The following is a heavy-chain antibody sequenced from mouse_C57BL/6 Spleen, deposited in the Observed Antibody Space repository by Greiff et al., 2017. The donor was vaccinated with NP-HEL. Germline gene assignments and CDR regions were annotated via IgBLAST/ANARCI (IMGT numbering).Heavy chain of an antibody. V-gene: IGHV5-2*01. CDR2: INSDGGST. Sequence: EVKLMESGGGLVQPGESLKLSCESNEYEFPSHDMSWVRKTPEKRLALVAAINSDGGSTYYPDTMERRFIISSDNTKKTLYLQMSSLRSEDTALDYCARHGSSGYPFAYWGQGTLVTVSA. J-gene: IGHJ3*01. CDR1: EYEFPSHD. D-gene: IGHD3-2*02. CDR3: ARHGSSGYPFAY.